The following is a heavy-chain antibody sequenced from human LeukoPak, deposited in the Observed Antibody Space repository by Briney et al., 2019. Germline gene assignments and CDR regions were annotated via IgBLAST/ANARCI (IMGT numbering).Heavy chain of an antibody. Sequence: SVKVSCKASGGTFSSYAISWVRQAPGQGLEWMGRIIPIFGIANYAQKFQGRVTITADKSTSTAYMELSSLRSEDAAVYYCVIGTLIVGATSPFDYWGQGTLVTVSS. CDR1: GGTFSSYA. J-gene: IGHJ4*02. CDR3: VIGTLIVGATSPFDY. V-gene: IGHV1-69*04. CDR2: IIPIFGIA. D-gene: IGHD1-26*01.